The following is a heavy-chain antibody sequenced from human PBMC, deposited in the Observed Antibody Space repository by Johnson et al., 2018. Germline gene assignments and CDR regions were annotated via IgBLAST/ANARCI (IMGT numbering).Heavy chain of an antibody. V-gene: IGHV3-72*01. CDR1: GFTLSDHY. Sequence: EVQLVESGGDLVQPGGSLRLSCAASGFTLSDHYIDWVRQAPGKGLEGIGRSRGKVHSYSTEYAASVKARFTISREATKNSFYLQMNSLGIEDTAVYFCARAARDNGGDTHYGMDVWGQGTTVTV. J-gene: IGHJ6*02. CDR3: ARAARDNGGDTHYGMDV. CDR2: SRGKVHSYST. D-gene: IGHD3-16*01.